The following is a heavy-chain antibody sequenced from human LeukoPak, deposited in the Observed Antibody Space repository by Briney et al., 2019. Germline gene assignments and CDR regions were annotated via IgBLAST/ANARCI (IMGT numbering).Heavy chain of an antibody. CDR1: GFTFSSYT. CDR2: ISSSSIYI. V-gene: IGHV3-21*06. CDR3: ARGTTAADI. Sequence: GGSLRLSCAASGFTFSSYTMNWVRQAPGKGLEWVSSISSSSIYINYSDSVKGRFTISRDNAKNSLYLQMSSLRAEGTAVYYCARGTTAADIWGQGTMVTVSS. D-gene: IGHD1-7*01. J-gene: IGHJ3*02.